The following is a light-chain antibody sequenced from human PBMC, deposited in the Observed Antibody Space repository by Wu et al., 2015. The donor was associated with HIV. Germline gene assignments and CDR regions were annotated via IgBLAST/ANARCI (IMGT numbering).Light chain of an antibody. V-gene: IGKV1-9*01. Sequence: DIQLTQSPSFLSASVGDRVTITCRASQDISFYLAWYQQKPGEAPQLLIYAASTLQSAIPSRFSGSGSGTEFTLTISSLQPEDFAVYYCQQRSNWPPWTFGQGTKVEIK. J-gene: IGKJ1*01. CDR3: QQRSNWPPWT. CDR1: QDISFY. CDR2: AAS.